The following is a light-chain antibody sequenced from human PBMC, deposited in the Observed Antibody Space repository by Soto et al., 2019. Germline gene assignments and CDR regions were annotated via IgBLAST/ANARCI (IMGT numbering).Light chain of an antibody. J-gene: IGLJ1*01. Sequence: QSVLTQPPSASGSPGQSVTISCTGTRNDVGGYNYVSWYQQHPGKAPKAIIYEVYKRPSGVPDRFSGSKSGNTASLTVSALQPEDEADYYCCSYAGGTFFEVFGTGTKVTVL. CDR1: RNDVGGYNY. CDR2: EVY. V-gene: IGLV2-8*01. CDR3: CSYAGGTFFEV.